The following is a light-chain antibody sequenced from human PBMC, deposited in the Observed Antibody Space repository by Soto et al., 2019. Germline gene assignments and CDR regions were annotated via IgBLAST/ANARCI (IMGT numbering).Light chain of an antibody. V-gene: IGLV2-23*02. J-gene: IGLJ3*02. CDR3: CSYAGMLTWV. CDR1: SNDIGGHHH. CDR2: EVS. Sequence: QSALTQPASVSGSPGQSITISCTGTSNDIGGHHHVSWYQQHPGNSPKLIIFEVSDRPSGISSRFSASKSGTTASLTISGLQGEDEADYYCCSYAGMLTWVFGGGTKLTVL.